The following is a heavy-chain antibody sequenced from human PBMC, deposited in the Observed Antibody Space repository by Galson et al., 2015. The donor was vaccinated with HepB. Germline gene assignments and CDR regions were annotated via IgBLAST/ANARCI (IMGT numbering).Heavy chain of an antibody. J-gene: IGHJ4*02. CDR2: INHSGST. D-gene: IGHD3-9*01. CDR1: GGSFSGYY. V-gene: IGHV4-34*01. Sequence: LSLTCAVYGGSFSGYYWSWIRQPPGKGLEWIGEINHSGSTNYNPSLKGRVTISVDTSKNQFSLKLSSVTAEDTAVYYCARAAVLRYFDWLSPFDYWGQGTLVTVSS. CDR3: ARAAVLRYFDWLSPFDY.